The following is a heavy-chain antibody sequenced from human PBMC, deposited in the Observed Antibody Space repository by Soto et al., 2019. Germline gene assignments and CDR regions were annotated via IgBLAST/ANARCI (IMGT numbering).Heavy chain of an antibody. Sequence: PSETLSLTCDVSGGSIDNSHSFWGWVRQPPGRGLEFLGSVYYSGSTYYNPSLKSRVTISVDTSKNQFPLKLSSVTAADTAVYYCARDQKYQLLGRWFDPWGQGTLVTVSS. CDR2: VYYSGST. J-gene: IGHJ5*02. CDR1: GGSIDNSHSF. D-gene: IGHD2-2*01. CDR3: ARDQKYQLLGRWFDP. V-gene: IGHV4-39*06.